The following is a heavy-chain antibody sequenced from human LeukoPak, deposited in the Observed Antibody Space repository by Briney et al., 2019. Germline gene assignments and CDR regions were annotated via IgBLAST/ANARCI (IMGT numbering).Heavy chain of an antibody. J-gene: IGHJ3*02. CDR1: GGSFSGYY. CDR2: INHSGST. CDR3: ASRGLAAVTTTNAFDI. Sequence: TPSETLSPTCAVYGGSFSGYYWSWIRQPPGKGLEWIGEINHSGSTNYNPSLKSRVTISVDTSKNQFSLKLSSVTAADTAVYYCASRGLAAVTTTNAFDIWGQGTMVTVSS. D-gene: IGHD4-17*01. V-gene: IGHV4-34*01.